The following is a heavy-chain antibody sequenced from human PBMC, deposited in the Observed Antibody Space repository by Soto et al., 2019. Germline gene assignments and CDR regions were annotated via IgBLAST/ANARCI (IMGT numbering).Heavy chain of an antibody. D-gene: IGHD3-16*02. V-gene: IGHV3-48*04. J-gene: IGHJ5*02. Sequence: EVQLLESGGGLVQPGGSLRLSCAASGFAFSTYAYHWVRQAPGKGLEWVSYISSSSSYTNYADSVKGRFTISRDNAKNSLYLQMNSLRAEDTAVYYCARDFIPKFTRGFYWFDPWGQGTLVTVSS. CDR2: ISSSSSYT. CDR3: ARDFIPKFTRGFYWFDP. CDR1: GFAFSTYA.